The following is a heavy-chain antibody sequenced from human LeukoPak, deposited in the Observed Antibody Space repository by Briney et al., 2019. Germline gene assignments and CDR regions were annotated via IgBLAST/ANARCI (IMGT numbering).Heavy chain of an antibody. CDR1: GYTLTELS. CDR3: ATQQAWKVPFDP. V-gene: IGHV1-24*01. CDR2: FDPEDGET. D-gene: IGHD1-1*01. Sequence: ASVKVSCKVSGYTLTELSMHWVRQAPGKGLEWMGGFDPEDGETIYAQKFQGRVTMTEDTSTDTAYMELSSPRSEDTAVYYCATQQAWKVPFDPWGQGTLVTVSS. J-gene: IGHJ5*02.